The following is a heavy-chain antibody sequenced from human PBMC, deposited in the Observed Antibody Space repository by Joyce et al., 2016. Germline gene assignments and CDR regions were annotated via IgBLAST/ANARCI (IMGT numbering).Heavy chain of an antibody. V-gene: IGHV4-31*03. D-gene: IGHD1-7*01. CDR2: TYYSGKT. Sequence: QVKLQESGPGLVKPSQTVSLTCSVSGDSISSGGYHWNWVRQRPGRGLEWIGFTYYSGKTYYTPSLKSRAAISGDQSKNRFSLRLSSVNAADTDVYHCARGPYELRYHNYYMDVWGKGTTVTVSS. CDR1: GDSISSGGYH. CDR3: ARGPYELRYHNYYMDV. J-gene: IGHJ6*03.